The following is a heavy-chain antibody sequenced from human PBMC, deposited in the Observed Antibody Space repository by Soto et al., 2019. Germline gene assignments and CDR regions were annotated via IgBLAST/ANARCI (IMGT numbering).Heavy chain of an antibody. D-gene: IGHD5-18*01. V-gene: IGHV1-69*12. CDR1: GGTFSSYA. J-gene: IGHJ6*02. CDR2: IIPMFGTA. CDR3: ATQGLPTYYYYGMDV. Sequence: QVQLVQSGAEVKKPGSSVKVSCKASGGTFSSYAISWVRQAPGQGLEWMGGIIPMFGTANYAQKFQGRVTITAGESTSTAYMVLSSLSSEDTAVYYCATQGLPTYYYYGMDVWGQGTTVTVSS.